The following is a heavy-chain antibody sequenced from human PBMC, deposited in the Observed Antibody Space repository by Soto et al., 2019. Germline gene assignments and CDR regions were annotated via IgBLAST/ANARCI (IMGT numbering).Heavy chain of an antibody. J-gene: IGHJ6*02. D-gene: IGHD2-2*01. CDR1: GLTFNSYS. CDR2: ITSDSKYI. CDR3: ATGDCSHTSCYLIDYSFAMDV. V-gene: IGHV3-21*06. Sequence: EVQLVESGGGLVKPGGSLRLACAASGLTFNSYSMNWVRQAPGRGLEWVASITSDSKYIYYADSVKGRLTISRDNAKNALYLQMNSLRAEDTAVYYCATGDCSHTSCYLIDYSFAMDVWGQGTTVTVSS.